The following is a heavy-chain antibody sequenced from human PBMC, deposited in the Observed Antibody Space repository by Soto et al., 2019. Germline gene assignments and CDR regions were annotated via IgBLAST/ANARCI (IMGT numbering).Heavy chain of an antibody. V-gene: IGHV3-7*01. CDR3: ASLLGSVTTFDN. J-gene: IGHJ4*02. D-gene: IGHD1-1*01. CDR1: GFMFSRAW. Sequence: GGSLRLSCAASGFMFSRAWMSWVRQAPGEGLKWVASISPDGRTTYYVDSVKGRCTISRDNAENSVYLQMNSLRAEDTAVFYCASLLGSVTTFDNWGQGTLVTVSS. CDR2: ISPDGRTT.